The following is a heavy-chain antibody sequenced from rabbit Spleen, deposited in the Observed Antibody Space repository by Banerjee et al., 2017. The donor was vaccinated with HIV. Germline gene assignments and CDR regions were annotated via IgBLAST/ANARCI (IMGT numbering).Heavy chain of an antibody. CDR1: GVSFNDKDV. Sequence: QEQLEESGGGLVKPEGSLTLTCKASGVSFNDKDVMCWVRQAPGKGLEWIACMDGGSGGSTYYASWAKGRIIISKTSSTTVTLQMTSLTAADTATYFCARDNNAHACDLWGPGTLVTVS. CDR2: MDGGSGGST. V-gene: IGHV1S45*01. CDR3: ARDNNAHACDL. J-gene: IGHJ4*01. D-gene: IGHD3-3*01.